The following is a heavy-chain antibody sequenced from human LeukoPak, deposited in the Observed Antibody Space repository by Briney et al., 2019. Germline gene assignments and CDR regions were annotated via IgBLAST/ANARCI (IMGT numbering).Heavy chain of an antibody. CDR3: ARDGSPYYYASSGYYYVNYFDY. Sequence: GGSLRLSCSASGFTFSSYGMHWVRQAPGKGLEWVAVIWYDGSNKYYADSVKGRFTISRDNSKNTLYLQMNSLRAEDTAVYYCARDGSPYYYASSGYYYVNYFDYWGQGTLVTVSS. J-gene: IGHJ4*02. CDR1: GFTFSSYG. D-gene: IGHD3-22*01. V-gene: IGHV3-33*08. CDR2: IWYDGSNK.